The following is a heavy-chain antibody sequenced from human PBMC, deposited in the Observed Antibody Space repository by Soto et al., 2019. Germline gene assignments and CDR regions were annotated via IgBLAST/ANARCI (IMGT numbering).Heavy chain of an antibody. Sequence: ASVKVSCKSSGYTFTGYYMHWVRQAPGQGLEWMGWINPNSGGTNYAQKFQGWVTMTRDTSISTAYMELSRLRSDDTAVYYCARGDVVVPAAMNWSVGYYYYGMDVWGKGTTVTVSS. V-gene: IGHV1-2*04. CDR1: GYTFTGYY. J-gene: IGHJ6*04. D-gene: IGHD2-2*01. CDR2: INPNSGGT. CDR3: ARGDVVVPAAMNWSVGYYYYGMDV.